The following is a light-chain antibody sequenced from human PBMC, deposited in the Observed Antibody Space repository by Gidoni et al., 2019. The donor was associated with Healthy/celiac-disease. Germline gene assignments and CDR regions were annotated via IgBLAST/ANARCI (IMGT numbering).Light chain of an antibody. J-gene: IGKJ4*02. CDR2: AAS. CDR3: QQSYSTPRT. Sequence: DLQLTQSASSLSASVGDRITITWRASQSISSYLNSYQQKPGKAPKRLIYAASSRRSGVPSRFSGSGSWTDFTLTISSLQPEDFATYYCQQSYSTPRTFGGGTKVEIK. CDR1: QSISSY. V-gene: IGKV1-39*01.